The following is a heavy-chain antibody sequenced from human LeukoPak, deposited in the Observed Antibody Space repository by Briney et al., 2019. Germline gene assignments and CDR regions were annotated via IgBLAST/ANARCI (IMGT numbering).Heavy chain of an antibody. Sequence: ASVKVSCKASGYAFTKFGINWVRQAPGQGLEWMGWISTKSGNINYAQELQGRLTMTTDTSTSTAYMELRSLRYDDTAVYYCARDHTRFGVVADWGQGTLVAVSS. V-gene: IGHV1-18*01. J-gene: IGHJ4*02. CDR1: GYAFTKFG. CDR2: ISTKSGNI. D-gene: IGHD3-3*01. CDR3: ARDHTRFGVVAD.